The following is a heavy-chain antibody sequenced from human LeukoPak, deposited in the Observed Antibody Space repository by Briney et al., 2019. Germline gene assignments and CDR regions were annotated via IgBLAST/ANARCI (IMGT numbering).Heavy chain of an antibody. CDR2: IYSGGST. Sequence: GGPLRLSCAASGFTVSSNYMRWVRRAPGKGLEWVSVIYSGGSTYYADSVKGRFTIPRDNSKNTLYLQMNSLRAEDTAVYYCARGRGGLGGYYGMDVWGQGTTVTVSS. CDR1: GFTVSSNY. J-gene: IGHJ6*02. CDR3: ARGRGGLGGYYGMDV. D-gene: IGHD2-15*01. V-gene: IGHV3-53*01.